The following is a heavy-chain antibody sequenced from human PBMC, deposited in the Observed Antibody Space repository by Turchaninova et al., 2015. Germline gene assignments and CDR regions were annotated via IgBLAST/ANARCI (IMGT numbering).Heavy chain of an antibody. CDR2: INPNKGAT. J-gene: IGHJ1*01. Sequence: QVQLVQSGAEVKKPGASVKVSCKASGSTFIDDYIHWVRQDPGQGLEWMGGINPNKGATKSAQEFPGGVTLAEDTSPSPANMELRWLVSDDTAVYYCAREYSSGWYRRALIPHRGQCTLFTVSS. CDR1: GSTFIDDY. D-gene: IGHD6-19*01. V-gene: IGHV1-2*02. CDR3: AREYSSGWYRRALIPH.